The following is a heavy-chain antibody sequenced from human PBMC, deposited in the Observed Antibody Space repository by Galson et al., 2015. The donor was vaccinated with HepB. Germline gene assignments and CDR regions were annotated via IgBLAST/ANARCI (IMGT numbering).Heavy chain of an antibody. Sequence: SLRLSCAASGFTFSSYGMHWVRQAPGKGLEWVAVISYDGSNKYYADSVKGRFTISRDNSKNTLYLQMNSLRAEDTAVYYCAKDFGYVVVVPAAIDYWGQGTLVTVSS. CDR1: GFTFSSYG. V-gene: IGHV3-30*18. D-gene: IGHD2-2*01. CDR2: ISYDGSNK. CDR3: AKDFGYVVVVPAAIDY. J-gene: IGHJ4*02.